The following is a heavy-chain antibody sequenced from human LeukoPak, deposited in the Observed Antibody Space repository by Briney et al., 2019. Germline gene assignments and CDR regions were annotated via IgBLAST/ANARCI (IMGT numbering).Heavy chain of an antibody. D-gene: IGHD3-3*01. V-gene: IGHV3-7*03. J-gene: IGHJ6*03. CDR1: GFTFTTYW. Sequence: GGSLRLSCAASGFTFTTYWMTWVRQAPGKGLEWVANINQDGTEKYYVDSVKGRFTISRDNAKNSLYLQMNSLRVEDTAVYYCVPRKEWSCYMDVWGKGTTVTVSS. CDR2: INQDGTEK. CDR3: VPRKEWSCYMDV.